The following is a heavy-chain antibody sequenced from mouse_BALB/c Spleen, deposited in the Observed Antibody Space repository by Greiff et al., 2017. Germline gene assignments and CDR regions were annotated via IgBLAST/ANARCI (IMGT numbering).Heavy chain of an antibody. D-gene: IGHD2-1*01. CDR3: ARHYGNYLAD. J-gene: IGHJ3*01. Sequence: EVKVVESGGGLVQPGGSLKLSCAASGFTFSSYTMSWVRQTPEKRLEWVAYISNGGGSTYYPDTVKGRFTISRDNAKNTLYLQMSSLKSEDTAMYYCARHYGNYLADWGQGTLVTVSA. CDR1: GFTFSSYT. CDR2: ISNGGGST. V-gene: IGHV5-12-2*01.